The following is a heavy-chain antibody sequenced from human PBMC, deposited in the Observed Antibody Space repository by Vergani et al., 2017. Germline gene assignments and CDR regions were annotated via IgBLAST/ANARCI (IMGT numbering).Heavy chain of an antibody. V-gene: IGHV3-21*05. CDR3: ARSWVGDAFDI. D-gene: IGHD1-26*01. Sequence: EVQLVESGGGLVKPGGSLRLSCAASGFTFSSYSMNWVRQAPGKGLEWVSYISSSGSTIYYADSVKGRFTISRDNAKNSLYLQMNSLRAEDTAVYYCARSWVGDAFDIWGQGTMVTVSS. CDR1: GFTFSSYS. J-gene: IGHJ3*02. CDR2: ISSSGSTI.